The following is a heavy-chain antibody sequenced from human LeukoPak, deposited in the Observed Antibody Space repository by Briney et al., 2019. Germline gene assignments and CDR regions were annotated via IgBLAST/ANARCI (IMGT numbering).Heavy chain of an antibody. CDR1: GFPFTSYG. CDR3: ARDRIRNFDYMYYFDS. V-gene: IGHV3-30-3*01. D-gene: IGHD3-9*01. Sequence: GRSLRLSCAASGFPFTSYGIHWVRQAPGKGLEWVSFISYDGSSQYYADSVKGRFTISRDNSKNTLYLQMNSLRAEDTAVYYCARDRIRNFDYMYYFDSWGQGTLVTVSS. CDR2: ISYDGSSQ. J-gene: IGHJ4*02.